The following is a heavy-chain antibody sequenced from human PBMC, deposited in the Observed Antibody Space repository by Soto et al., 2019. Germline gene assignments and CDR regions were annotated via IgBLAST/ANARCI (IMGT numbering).Heavy chain of an antibody. CDR1: GYTFTSYA. D-gene: IGHD5-12*01. V-gene: IGHV1-3*01. CDR3: ARDNRLRRGYAFWLGYYYYYGMDA. J-gene: IGHJ6*02. CDR2: INACHGKT. Sequence: GAPVKVSCKASGYTFTSYAMHWVGQGPRQKLEWMGWINACHGKTKSSQKVQGRGTITRGTSASTAYMVLSSLRAEDTAVYYCARDNRLRRGYAFWLGYYYYYGMDAGRQGTTVTVSS.